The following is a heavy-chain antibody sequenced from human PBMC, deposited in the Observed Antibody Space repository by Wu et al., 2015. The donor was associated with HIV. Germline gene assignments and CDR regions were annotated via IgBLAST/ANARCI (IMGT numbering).Heavy chain of an antibody. CDR3: ARDWQFQVTFGDFYMDI. CDR2: IKPDSGAT. Sequence: QVQLVQSGTEMKKSGASLKVSCKTSGYTFSAHYIHWVRRAPGQGLEWMGWIKPDSGATKFAPAFQGTITMTRDTSTNTVNLLLVNLKPNDTATYYCARDWQFQVTFGDFYMDIWGNGTTVIVSP. D-gene: IGHD3-3*01. V-gene: IGHV1-2*02. CDR1: GYTFSAHY. J-gene: IGHJ6*04.